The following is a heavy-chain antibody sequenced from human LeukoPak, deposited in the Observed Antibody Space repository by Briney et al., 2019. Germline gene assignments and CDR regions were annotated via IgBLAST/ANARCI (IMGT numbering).Heavy chain of an antibody. Sequence: PSETLSLTCTVSGGSISSGSYYWSWIRQPAGKGLEWIGRIYTSGSTNYNPSLKSRVTISVDTSKNQFSLKLSSVTAADTAVYYCASYGDYGGRLGGMDVWGQGTTVTVSS. D-gene: IGHD4-17*01. CDR2: IYTSGST. V-gene: IGHV4-61*02. CDR3: ASYGDYGGRLGGMDV. CDR1: GGSISSGSYY. J-gene: IGHJ6*02.